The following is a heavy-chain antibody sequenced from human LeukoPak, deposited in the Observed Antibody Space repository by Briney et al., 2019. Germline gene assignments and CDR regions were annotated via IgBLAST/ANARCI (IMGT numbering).Heavy chain of an antibody. J-gene: IGHJ4*02. V-gene: IGHV3-33*01. CDR1: GFSFSSYG. Sequence: GRSLRLSCAASGFSFSSYGLHWVRQAPGKGLEWVSAISYDGKNIRYADSVKGRFTISRDNSRNTVYLQMNSLRVEDTAVYYCARTYSRESGYDIVFHYWGQGTRVTVSS. D-gene: IGHD5-12*01. CDR3: ARTYSRESGYDIVFHY. CDR2: ISYDGKNI.